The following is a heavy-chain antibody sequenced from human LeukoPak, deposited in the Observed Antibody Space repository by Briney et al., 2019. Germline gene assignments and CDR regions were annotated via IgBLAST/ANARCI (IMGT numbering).Heavy chain of an antibody. CDR2: MNPNSGNT. Sequence: ASVKVSCKASGYTFTSYDINWVRQATGQGLEWMGWMNPNSGNTGYAQKFQGRVTMTRNTSISTAHMELSSLRSEDTAVYYCARFTASSGWPQLYGLDPWGQGTLVTVSS. CDR1: GYTFTSYD. V-gene: IGHV1-8*01. CDR3: ARFTASSGWPQLYGLDP. J-gene: IGHJ5*02. D-gene: IGHD6-19*01.